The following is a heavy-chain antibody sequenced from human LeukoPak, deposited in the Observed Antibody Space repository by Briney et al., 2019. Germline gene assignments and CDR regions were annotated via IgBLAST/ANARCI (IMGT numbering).Heavy chain of an antibody. CDR1: GFTFSSYW. V-gene: IGHV3-74*01. CDR2: INSDGSST. CDR3: SNGRYYDFWSGADY. D-gene: IGHD3-3*01. J-gene: IGHJ4*02. Sequence: GGSLRLSCAASGFTFSSYWMHWVRQAPGKGLVWVSRINSDGSSTSYADSVKGRFTISRDNAKDTLYLQMNSLRAEDTAVYYCSNGRYYDFWSGADYWGQGTLVTVSS.